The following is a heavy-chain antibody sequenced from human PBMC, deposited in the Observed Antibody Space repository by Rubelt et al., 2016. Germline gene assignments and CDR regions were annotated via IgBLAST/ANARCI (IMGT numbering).Heavy chain of an antibody. J-gene: IGHJ4*02. V-gene: IGHV1-3*01. Sequence: QVQLVQSGAEVKKPGASVQVSCKASGYTFTSYAMNWVRQAPGQRLEWMGWINAGNGNTKFVGSVPGSGPMTRDTSGGTAFMGLSSLGSEDTAVYYCASPAGEGYNYAARDYWGQGTLVTVSS. CDR2: INAGNGNT. CDR3: ASPAGEGYNYAARDY. D-gene: IGHD5-24*01. CDR1: GYTFTSYA.